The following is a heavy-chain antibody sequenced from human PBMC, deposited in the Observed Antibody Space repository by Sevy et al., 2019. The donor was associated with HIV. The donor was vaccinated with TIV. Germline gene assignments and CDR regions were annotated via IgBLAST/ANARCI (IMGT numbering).Heavy chain of an antibody. CDR2: IYHSGST. CDR1: GYSISSGYY. CDR3: ARVENSSGWYDYYYFDY. J-gene: IGHJ4*02. D-gene: IGHD6-19*01. Sequence: SETLSLTCAVSGYSISSGYYWGWIRQPPGKGLEWIGSIYHSGSTYYNPSLKSRVTISVDTSKNQFSLKLSSVTAADTAVYYRARVENSSGWYDYYYFDYWGQGTLVTVSS. V-gene: IGHV4-38-2*01.